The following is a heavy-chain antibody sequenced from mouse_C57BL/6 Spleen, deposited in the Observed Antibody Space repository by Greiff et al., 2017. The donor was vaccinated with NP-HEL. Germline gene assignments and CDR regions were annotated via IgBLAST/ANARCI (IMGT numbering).Heavy chain of an antibody. J-gene: IGHJ3*01. D-gene: IGHD1-1*01. CDR3: ARDYYGSLPAWFAY. Sequence: QVQLKESGAELVRPGASVKLSCKASGYTFTDYYINWVKQRPGQGLEWIARIYPGSGNTYYNEKFKGKATLTAEKSSSTAYMQLSSLTSEDSAVYFCARDYYGSLPAWFAYWGQGTLVTVSA. CDR1: GYTFTDYY. V-gene: IGHV1-76*01. CDR2: IYPGSGNT.